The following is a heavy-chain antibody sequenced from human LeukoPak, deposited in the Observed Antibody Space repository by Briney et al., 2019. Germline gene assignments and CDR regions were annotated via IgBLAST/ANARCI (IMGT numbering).Heavy chain of an antibody. CDR3: ARDYTSISMILVGPLDY. V-gene: IGHV1-46*01. D-gene: IGHD3-22*01. J-gene: IGHJ4*02. Sequence: ASVKVSCKASGYTFTSYYMHWVRQAPGQGLEWMGIINPSGGSTSYAQKFQGRVTMTRDTSTSTVHMELSSLTSEDTAVYYCARDYTSISMILVGPLDYWGQGTLVTVSS. CDR2: INPSGGST. CDR1: GYTFTSYY.